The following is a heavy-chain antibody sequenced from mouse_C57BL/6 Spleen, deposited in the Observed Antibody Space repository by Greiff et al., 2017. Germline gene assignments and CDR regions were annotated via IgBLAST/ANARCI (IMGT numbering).Heavy chain of an antibody. D-gene: IGHD2-4*01. CDR2: IYPGDGDT. V-gene: IGHV1-80*01. Sequence: VQLQQSGAELVKPGASVKISCKASGYAFSSYWMNWVKQRPGKGLEWIGQIYPGDGDTNYNGKFKGKATMTADKSSSTAYMQLSSLTSEDSAVYFCARLGYDCDDYAMDYWGQGTSVTVSS. CDR3: ARLGYDCDDYAMDY. CDR1: GYAFSSYW. J-gene: IGHJ4*01.